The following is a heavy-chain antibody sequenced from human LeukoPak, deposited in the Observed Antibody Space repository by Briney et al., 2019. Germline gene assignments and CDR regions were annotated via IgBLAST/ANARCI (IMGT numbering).Heavy chain of an antibody. J-gene: IGHJ4*02. Sequence: GGSLRLSCAASGFTVSSNYMSWVRQAPGKGLEWVSVIYSDGNTYYANSVKGRFTISRDNSKNTLYLQMNSLRAEDTAVYYCAKDQYSSSWFDYWGQGTLVTVSS. CDR2: IYSDGNT. CDR1: GFTVSSNY. CDR3: AKDQYSSSWFDY. V-gene: IGHV3-66*01. D-gene: IGHD6-6*01.